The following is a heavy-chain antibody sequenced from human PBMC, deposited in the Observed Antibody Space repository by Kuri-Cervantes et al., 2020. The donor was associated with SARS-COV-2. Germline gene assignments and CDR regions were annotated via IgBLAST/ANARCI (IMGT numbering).Heavy chain of an antibody. V-gene: IGHV3-23*01. CDR2: ISGSGGTT. CDR1: GFSVSNNY. Sequence: GESLKIPCVASGFSVSNNYMSWVRQAPGKGLEWVSTISGSGGTTFYADSVKGRFTISRDNSKNTLYLQMNSLRAEDTAVYYCAKDQNPDVVVVPAAWGQGSLVTVSS. D-gene: IGHD2-15*01. CDR3: AKDQNPDVVVVPAA. J-gene: IGHJ5*02.